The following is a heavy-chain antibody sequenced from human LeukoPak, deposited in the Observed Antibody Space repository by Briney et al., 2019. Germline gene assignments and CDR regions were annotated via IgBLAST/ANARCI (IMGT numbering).Heavy chain of an antibody. CDR2: IYPGDSDT. J-gene: IGHJ4*02. V-gene: IGHV5-51*01. CDR3: ARRGVVGAAPDY. Sequence: GESLKISCKGSGYSFINYWIAWVRQMPGKGLEWMGIIYPGDSDTRYSPSFQGQVTISADKSISTAYLQWTSLKASDTAIYYCARRGVVGAAPDYWGQGTLVTVSS. CDR1: GYSFINYW. D-gene: IGHD2-15*01.